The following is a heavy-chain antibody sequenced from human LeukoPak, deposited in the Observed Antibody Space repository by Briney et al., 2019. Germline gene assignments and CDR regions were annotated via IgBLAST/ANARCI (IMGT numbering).Heavy chain of an antibody. D-gene: IGHD4-17*01. CDR3: AGYGVYPY. CDR2: FGISGTI. CDR1: GFTVSTYD. V-gene: IGHV3-69-1*01. Sequence: GGSLRLSCAASGFTVSTYDMHWVRQAPGAGPEWIAYFGISGTIYYADSVRGRFTISRDNAKNSLFLQMNSLRVDGTAIYYCAGYGVYPYWGQGTPVTVSS. J-gene: IGHJ4*02.